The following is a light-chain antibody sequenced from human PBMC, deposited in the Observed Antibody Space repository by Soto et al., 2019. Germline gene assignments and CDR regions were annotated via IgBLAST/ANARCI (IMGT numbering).Light chain of an antibody. CDR1: QSVNSGS. Sequence: DIALTQSPGTLSLSPGDRAILSCRASQSVNSGSLAWYQQRPGQAPRLLIYGATIRATGIPDKFSGSGSGTDFTLTISRLEPEDFELYYCQQYGSSLRTFGQGTKVEI. CDR3: QQYGSSLRT. J-gene: IGKJ1*01. V-gene: IGKV3-20*01. CDR2: GAT.